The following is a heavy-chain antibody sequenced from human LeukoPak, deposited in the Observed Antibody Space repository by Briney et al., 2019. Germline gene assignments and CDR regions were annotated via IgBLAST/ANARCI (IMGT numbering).Heavy chain of an antibody. D-gene: IGHD3-22*01. V-gene: IGHV3-30-3*01. J-gene: IGHJ4*02. Sequence: GGSLRLSCAASGFTFSSCALHWVRQAPGKGLEWVAFISYDGGYKYYADSVKGRFIISRDNSKSTLYLQMNSLRAEDTAVYYCARAYPDSSGYYAFDYWGQGTLVTVSS. CDR1: GFTFSSCA. CDR2: ISYDGGYK. CDR3: ARAYPDSSGYYAFDY.